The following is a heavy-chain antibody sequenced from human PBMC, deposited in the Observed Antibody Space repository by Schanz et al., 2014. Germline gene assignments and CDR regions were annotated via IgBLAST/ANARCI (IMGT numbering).Heavy chain of an antibody. V-gene: IGHV3-33*01. D-gene: IGHD3-10*02. CDR1: GFIFSHYG. Sequence: QVQVVESGGGVVQPGTSLRLSCATSGFIFSHYGMHWARQAPGKGLEWVAIIWYDGSNKYYADSVRGRFTISRDDSKTIVYLQMNCLTVHDDAVYYCARNNGTYVLDEWGLGTLVSVSS. CDR2: IWYDGSNK. J-gene: IGHJ4*02. CDR3: ARNNGTYVLDE.